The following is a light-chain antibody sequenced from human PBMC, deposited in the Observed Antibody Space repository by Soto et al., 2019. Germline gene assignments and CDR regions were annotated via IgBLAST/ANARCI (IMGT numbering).Light chain of an antibody. CDR2: WAS. V-gene: IGKV4-1*01. CDR3: QQYYSEFFT. J-gene: IGKJ2*01. Sequence: DIVMTQSPDSLAVSLGERATISCKSSQSLLFSSNNKTYLTWYQHRPGQSPKMLIFWASARESGVPERFSCSGSETDFTLSISGLQPEDAAVYYCQQYYSEFFTFGQGTRLEIK. CDR1: QSLLFSSNNKTY.